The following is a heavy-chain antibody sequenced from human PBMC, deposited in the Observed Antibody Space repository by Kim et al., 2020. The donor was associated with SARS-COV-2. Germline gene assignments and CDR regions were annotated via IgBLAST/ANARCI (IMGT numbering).Heavy chain of an antibody. CDR3: ASTSGSV. CDR2: NLGIA. V-gene: IGHV1-69*02. J-gene: IGHJ4*02. Sequence: NLGIANHAQKFQGRVTITADKSTSTAYMELSSLRSEDTAVYYCASTSGSVWGQGTLVTVSS.